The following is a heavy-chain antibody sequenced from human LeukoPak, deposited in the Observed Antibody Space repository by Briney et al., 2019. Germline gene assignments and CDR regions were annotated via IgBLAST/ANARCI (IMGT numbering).Heavy chain of an antibody. V-gene: IGHV1-2*02. CDR1: GYTFTGYY. J-gene: IGHJ6*03. Sequence: ASVTVSCKASGYTFTGYYMHWVRQAPGQGLEWMGWINPNSGGTNYAQKFQGRVTMTRDTSISTAYMELSRLRSDDTAVYYCARAPTQYYYYYYMDVWGKGTTVTVSS. CDR3: ARAPTQYYYYYYMDV. CDR2: INPNSGGT.